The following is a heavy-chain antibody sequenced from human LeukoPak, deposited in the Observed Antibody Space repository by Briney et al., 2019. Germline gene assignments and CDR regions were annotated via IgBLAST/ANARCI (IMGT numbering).Heavy chain of an antibody. CDR2: MNPNSGNT. CDR3: ARVSDGGTPPSHDY. J-gene: IGHJ4*02. V-gene: IGHV1-8*03. Sequence: ASVKVSCKASGYTFTSYDINWVRQATGQGLEWMGWMNPNSGNTGYAQKFQGRVTITRNTSISTAYMELSSLRSEDTAVYYCARVSDGGTPPSHDYWGQGTLVTVSS. D-gene: IGHD4-23*01. CDR1: GYTFTSYD.